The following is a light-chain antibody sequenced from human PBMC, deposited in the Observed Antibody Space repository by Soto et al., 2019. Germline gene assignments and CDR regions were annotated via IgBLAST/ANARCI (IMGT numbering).Light chain of an antibody. CDR3: QKYNSAPLT. V-gene: IGKV1-27*01. CDR1: QGIAPY. J-gene: IGKJ4*01. CDR2: ATS. Sequence: DVQMTQSPSSLSAFVGDRVTITCRASQGIAPYLAWFQQKPGKVPKLLIYATSTLQSGVPSRFSGRGSGTDFTITINSLQPEDVGTYYCQKYNSAPLTFGGGTKVEIK.